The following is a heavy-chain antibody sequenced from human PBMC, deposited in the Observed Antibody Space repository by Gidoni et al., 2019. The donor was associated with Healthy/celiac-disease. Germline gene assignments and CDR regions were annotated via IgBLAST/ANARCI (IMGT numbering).Heavy chain of an antibody. CDR1: GGSVSSGSYY. D-gene: IGHD3-9*01. V-gene: IGHV4-61*01. J-gene: IGHJ6*02. CDR3: ARGRNYDILTGYYSGYYGMDV. CDR2: IYYSGST. Sequence: QVQLQESGPGLVKPSETLSLTCTVSGGSVSSGSYYWSWIRQPPGKGLEWIGYIYYSGSTNYNPSLKSRVTISVDTSKNQFSLKLSSVTAADTAVYYCARGRNYDILTGYYSGYYGMDVWGQGTTVTVSS.